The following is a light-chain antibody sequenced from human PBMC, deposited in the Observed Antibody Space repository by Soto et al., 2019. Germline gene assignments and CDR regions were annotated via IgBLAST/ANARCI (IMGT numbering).Light chain of an antibody. V-gene: IGKV3-20*01. CDR3: QQYGTSPPT. Sequence: EIVMTQSPATLSVSPGERATLSCRASQSVSSYLAWYQQKPGQAPRLLISGASSRATGIPDRFSGSGSGTDFTLTISRLEPEDFAVFYCQQYGTSPPTFGQGTKVDIK. J-gene: IGKJ1*01. CDR1: QSVSSY. CDR2: GAS.